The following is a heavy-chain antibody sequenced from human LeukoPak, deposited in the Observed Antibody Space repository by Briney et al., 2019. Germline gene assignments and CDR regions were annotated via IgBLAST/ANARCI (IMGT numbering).Heavy chain of an antibody. CDR1: GFTLSSYA. CDR2: ISSSGGST. Sequence: GGSLRLSCAASGFTLSSYAMSWVRQAPGKGLQWVSGISSSGGSTYYVDSVKGRFTISTDNSKNTLYLQMNSLRAEDTAVYYCARSLSSRFSGPRRPYYLDSWGQGTLVTVSS. CDR3: ARSLSSRFSGPRRPYYLDS. D-gene: IGHD3-16*02. V-gene: IGHV3-23*01. J-gene: IGHJ4*02.